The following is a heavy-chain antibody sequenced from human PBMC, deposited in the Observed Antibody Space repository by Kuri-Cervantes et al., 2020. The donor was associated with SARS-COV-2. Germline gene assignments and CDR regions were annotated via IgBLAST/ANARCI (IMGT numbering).Heavy chain of an antibody. CDR3: RGYSTSSYYYYGMDV. Sequence: GSLRLSCTVSGGSISSSSYYWGWIRQPPGKGLEWIGGIYYSGSTYYNPSLKSRVTISVDTSKNQFSLKLSSVTAADTAVYYCRGYSTSSYYYYGMDVWGHGTTVTVSS. V-gene: IGHV4-39*01. J-gene: IGHJ6*02. D-gene: IGHD6-6*01. CDR2: IYYSGST. CDR1: GGSISSSSYY.